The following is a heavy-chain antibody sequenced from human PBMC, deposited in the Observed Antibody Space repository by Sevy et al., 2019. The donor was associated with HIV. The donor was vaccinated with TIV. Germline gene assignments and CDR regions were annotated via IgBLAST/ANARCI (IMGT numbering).Heavy chain of an antibody. V-gene: IGHV3-7*01. CDR2: IRQVGNEI. CDR3: ARRYFDV. Sequence: GGSLKLSFAALGFPFHLYGMKWVRRAQGKGLEWVANIRQVGNEIYYADSVKGRFTISRDNAMQSLYLEMNNLRVEDSGIYYCARRYFDVWGQGTLVTVSS. J-gene: IGHJ4*02. CDR1: GFPFHLYG.